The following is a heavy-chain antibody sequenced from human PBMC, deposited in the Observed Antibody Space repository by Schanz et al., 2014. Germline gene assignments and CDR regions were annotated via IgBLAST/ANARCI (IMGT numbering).Heavy chain of an antibody. Sequence: VQLVESGGDLVKPGGSLRLSCAASGFTFSDYYMAWIRQAPGKGLEWVSHISGSSIHKNYADSVKGRFSISRDNGETSVYLQINSLRVEDTAVYYCARLLARYQYYGVDVWGQGTTVIVSS. CDR3: ARLLARYQYYGVDV. V-gene: IGHV3-11*05. CDR2: ISGSSIHK. D-gene: IGHD3-10*01. CDR1: GFTFSDYY. J-gene: IGHJ6*02.